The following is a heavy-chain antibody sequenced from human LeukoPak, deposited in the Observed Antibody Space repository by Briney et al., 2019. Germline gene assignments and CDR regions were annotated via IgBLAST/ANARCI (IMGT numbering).Heavy chain of an antibody. CDR3: ARGGRWLQLDAFDI. CDR1: GYSLNELS. CDR2: FDPEAGKT. Sequence: ASVKVSCKVSGYSLNELSMHWVRQAPGKGLEWMGGFDPEAGKTVYAEKLDGRLTVTDDTTTDTAYMQLSSLRLEDTAVYYCARGGRWLQLDAFDIWGQGTMVTVSS. V-gene: IGHV1-24*01. J-gene: IGHJ3*02. D-gene: IGHD5-24*01.